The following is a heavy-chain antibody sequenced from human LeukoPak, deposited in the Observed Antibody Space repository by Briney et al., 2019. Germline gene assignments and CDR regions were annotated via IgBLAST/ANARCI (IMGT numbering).Heavy chain of an antibody. V-gene: IGHV3-30*18. CDR2: ISYDGSNK. D-gene: IGHD3-10*01. J-gene: IGHJ6*02. CDR3: AKDRDHYGSGGMDV. CDR1: GFTFNSYA. Sequence: GGSPRLSCAASGFTFNSYAMRWVRQAPGKGLEWVAVISYDGSNKYYGDSVKGRFTISRDTSKNTLSLQMNSLRAEDTAVYYCAKDRDHYGSGGMDVWGQGTTVTVTS.